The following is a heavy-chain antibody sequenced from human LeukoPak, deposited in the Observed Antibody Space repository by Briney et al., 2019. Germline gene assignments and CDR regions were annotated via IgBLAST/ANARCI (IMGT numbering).Heavy chain of an antibody. V-gene: IGHV4-34*01. CDR3: ARGRKGYSYGPGRYFDY. D-gene: IGHD5-18*01. CDR1: GGSFSGYY. J-gene: IGHJ4*02. Sequence: SETLSLTCAVYGGSFSGYYWSWIRQPPGKGLEWIGENNHSGSTNYNPSLKSRVTKSVDTSKNQFSLKLSSVTAADTAVYYCARGRKGYSYGPGRYFDYWGQGTLVTVSS. CDR2: NNHSGST.